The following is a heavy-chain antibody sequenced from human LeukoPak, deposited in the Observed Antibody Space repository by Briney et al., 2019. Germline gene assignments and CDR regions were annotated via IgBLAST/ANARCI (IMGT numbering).Heavy chain of an antibody. CDR1: GYTFTGYY. CDR3: ARDMGQLLLGYYYYGMDV. J-gene: IGHJ6*02. V-gene: IGHV1-2*02. CDR2: INPNSGDT. Sequence: GASVKVSCKASGYTFTGYYLHWVRQAPGQGLEWIGWINPNSGDTNSAHKFQGRVTMTTDTSITTAYMELSRLRSDDTAVYYCARDMGQLLLGYYYYGMDVWGQGTTVTVSS. D-gene: IGHD2-21*02.